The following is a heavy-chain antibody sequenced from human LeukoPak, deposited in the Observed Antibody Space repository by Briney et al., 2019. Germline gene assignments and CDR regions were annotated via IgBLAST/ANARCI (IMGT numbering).Heavy chain of an antibody. CDR1: GLTFSSYA. J-gene: IGHJ6*02. Sequence: PGGSLRLSCAASGLTFSSYAMSWVRQAPGKGLEWVSAITASGGSTYYADSVQGRFSISRDNSKNTLYLQMNSLRAEDTAEYCCAKHEGGSMDVWGQGTTVTVSS. CDR2: ITASGGST. V-gene: IGHV3-23*01. CDR3: AKHEGGSMDV. D-gene: IGHD3-16*01.